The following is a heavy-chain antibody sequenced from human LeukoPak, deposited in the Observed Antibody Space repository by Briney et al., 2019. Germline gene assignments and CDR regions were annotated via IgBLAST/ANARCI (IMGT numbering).Heavy chain of an antibody. V-gene: IGHV3-30*02. CDR1: GFTFSSYG. J-gene: IGHJ3*02. D-gene: IGHD1-1*01. CDR2: IRYDGSNK. Sequence: GGSLRLSCAASGFTFSSYGMHWVRQAPGKGLEWVAFIRYDGSNKYYADSVKGRFTISRDNSKNTLYLQMNSLRAEDTAVYYCAKDRINWVYAFDIWGQGTMVTVSS. CDR3: AKDRINWVYAFDI.